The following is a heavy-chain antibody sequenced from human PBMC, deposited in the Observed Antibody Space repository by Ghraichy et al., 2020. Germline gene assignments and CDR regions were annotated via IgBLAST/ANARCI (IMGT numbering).Heavy chain of an antibody. D-gene: IGHD3-16*01. CDR2: ISWDGGST. V-gene: IGHV3-43*01. J-gene: IGHJ6*02. CDR3: TKGIGVLYYDGMDV. CDR1: GFTFDDCT. Sequence: GVLRLSCVVSGFTFDDCTMHWVRQAPGKGLEWVSLISWDGGSTFYADSVKGRFTISRDNTRNSLYLQMNSLRPEDTALYFCTKGIGVLYYDGMDVWGQGTTVTVSS.